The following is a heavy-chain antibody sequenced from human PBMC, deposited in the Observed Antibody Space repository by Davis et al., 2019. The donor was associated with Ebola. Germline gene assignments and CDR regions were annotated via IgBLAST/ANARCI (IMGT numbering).Heavy chain of an antibody. V-gene: IGHV3-30*12. CDR2: ISYDGSNK. Sequence: GESLKISCAASGFTFRDYGMHWVRQAPGKGLEWVAVISYDGSNKYYADSVKGRFTISRDNAKNSLYLQMNSLRDEDTAVYYCARDLLEPLYYYYGMDVWGQGTTVTVSS. D-gene: IGHD1-1*01. CDR3: ARDLLEPLYYYYGMDV. J-gene: IGHJ6*02. CDR1: GFTFRDYG.